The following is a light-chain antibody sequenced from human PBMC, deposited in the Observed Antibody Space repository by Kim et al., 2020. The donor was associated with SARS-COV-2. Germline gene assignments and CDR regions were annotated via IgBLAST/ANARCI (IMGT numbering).Light chain of an antibody. CDR3: QKYNRAPWT. CDR1: QGISNS. J-gene: IGKJ1*01. Sequence: DIQMAQSPSSLSASVGDRVTITCRASQGISNSLAWYRQKPGKVPMLLIYGTSTLRSGVPSRFRGSGSGTDFTLTISSLQSEDAATYYCQKYNRAPWTFGQGTKVEIK. CDR2: GTS. V-gene: IGKV1-27*01.